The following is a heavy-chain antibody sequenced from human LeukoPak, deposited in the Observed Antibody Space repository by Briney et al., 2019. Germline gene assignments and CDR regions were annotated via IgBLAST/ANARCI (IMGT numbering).Heavy chain of an antibody. CDR3: ARGSNYYDSSGYYIPDFDY. D-gene: IGHD3-22*01. CDR1: GGSISSGDYY. Sequence: SETLSLTCTVSGGSISSGDYYWGWPPQPPGKGLEWFGYIYYSGSTYYNPSLKSRVTISVDTSKNQFSLKLSSVTAADTAVYYCARGSNYYDSSGYYIPDFDYWGQGTLVTVSS. J-gene: IGHJ4*02. CDR2: IYYSGST. V-gene: IGHV4-30-4*08.